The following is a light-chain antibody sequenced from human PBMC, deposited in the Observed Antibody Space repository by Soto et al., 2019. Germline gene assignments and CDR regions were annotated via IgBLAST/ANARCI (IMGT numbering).Light chain of an antibody. CDR2: GAS. CDR1: QSVSNN. CDR3: QQYDNWPYT. J-gene: IGKJ2*01. V-gene: IGKV3-15*01. Sequence: EIVMTHSQATLSVSPGERATLSCRASQSVSNNLAWYQQKPGQAPRLLIYGASTRATAIPARFSGSGSGTELTLTISSLQSEDFAVYFCQQYDNWPYTFGQGTKLEIK.